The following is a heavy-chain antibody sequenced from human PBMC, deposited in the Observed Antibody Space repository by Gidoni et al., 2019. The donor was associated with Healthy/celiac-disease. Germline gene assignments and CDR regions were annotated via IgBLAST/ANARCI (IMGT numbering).Heavy chain of an antibody. CDR1: GFTFRTYS. CDR3: ARDQVGLPPNNYYYYYMDV. J-gene: IGHJ6*03. Sequence: QVQLVESGGGVVQPWWSLIPPCAASGFTFRTYSMPWVRQAPAKGLEWVAVISYDGSNKYYADSVKGRFTISRDNSKNTLYLQMNSLRAEDTAVYYCARDQVGLPPNNYYYYYMDVWGKGTTVTVSS. CDR2: ISYDGSNK. V-gene: IGHV3-30-3*01. D-gene: IGHD4-17*01.